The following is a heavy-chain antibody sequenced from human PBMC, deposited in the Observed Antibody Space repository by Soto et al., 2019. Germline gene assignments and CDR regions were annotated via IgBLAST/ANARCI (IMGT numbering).Heavy chain of an antibody. J-gene: IGHJ4*02. CDR3: ARDRGTAAAGHFDY. D-gene: IGHD6-13*01. V-gene: IGHV4-59*01. CDR1: GGSISSYY. Sequence: SETLSLTCTVSGGSISSYYWSWIRRPPGKGLEWIGYINYSGSTNYNPSLKSRVTISVDTSKNQFSLKLASVTAADAAVYYCARDRGTAAAGHFDYWGQGTLVTVSS. CDR2: INYSGST.